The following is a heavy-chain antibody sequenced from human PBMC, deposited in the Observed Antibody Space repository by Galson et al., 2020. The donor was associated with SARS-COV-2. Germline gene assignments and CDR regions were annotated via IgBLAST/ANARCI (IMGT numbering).Heavy chain of an antibody. CDR3: ARRTSGGFGELFRWFDP. CDR1: GGSISTSY. Sequence: ASETLSLTCAVSGGSISTSYWSWIRQPPGKGLEWLGYVSYNGDTHYNPSLESRVTISVDTSKNQFSLKLSSVTAADTAVYYCARRTSGGFGELFRWFDPWGQGTLVTVSS. V-gene: IGHV4-59*01. D-gene: IGHD3-10*01. J-gene: IGHJ5*02. CDR2: VSYNGDT.